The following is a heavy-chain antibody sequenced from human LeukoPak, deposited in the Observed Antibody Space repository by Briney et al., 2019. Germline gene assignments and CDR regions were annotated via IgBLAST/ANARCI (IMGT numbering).Heavy chain of an antibody. D-gene: IGHD3-10*01. CDR1: GFTFRSYA. CDR2: SPHDKNEV. CDR3: AREPQELGYYYYGMDV. J-gene: IGHJ6*02. Sequence: GGSLRLSCAASGFTFRSYAMSWVRQAPGKGLEWVAFSPHDKNEVSEADSVKGRFTISRDKSKNTLYLQMNSLRAEDTAVYYCAREPQELGYYYYGMDVWGQGTTVTVSS. V-gene: IGHV3-30*14.